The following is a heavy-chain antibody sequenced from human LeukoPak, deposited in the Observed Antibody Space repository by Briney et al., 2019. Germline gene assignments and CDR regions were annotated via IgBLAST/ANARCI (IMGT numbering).Heavy chain of an antibody. CDR1: GGSISIYY. CDR2: IYYSGST. CDR3: ARRGVKLLWLGELFFATPPDSYYFDY. J-gene: IGHJ4*02. Sequence: PSETLSLTCTVSGGSISIYYWSWIRQPPGKGLEWIGYIYYSGSTNYNPSLKSRVTIAVDTSKNQFSLKLSSVTAADTAVYYCARRGVKLLWLGELFFATPPDSYYFDYWGQGTLVTVSS. D-gene: IGHD3-10*01. V-gene: IGHV4-59*12.